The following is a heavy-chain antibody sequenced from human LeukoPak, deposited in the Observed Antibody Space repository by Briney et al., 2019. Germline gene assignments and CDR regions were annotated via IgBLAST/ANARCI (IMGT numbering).Heavy chain of an antibody. V-gene: IGHV3-66*01. D-gene: IGHD3-10*01. CDR1: GFTVSSNY. Sequence: GGSLRLSCAASGFTVSSNYMSWVRQAPGKGLEWVSVIYSGGSTYYADSVKGRFTISRDNSKNTLYLQMNSLRAEDTAVYYCARRPNYYGSAIKDAFDIWGQGTMVTVSS. CDR3: ARRPNYYGSAIKDAFDI. J-gene: IGHJ3*02. CDR2: IYSGGST.